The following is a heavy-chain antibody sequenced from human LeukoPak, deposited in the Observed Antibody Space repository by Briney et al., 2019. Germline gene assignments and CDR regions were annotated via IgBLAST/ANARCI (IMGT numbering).Heavy chain of an antibody. J-gene: IGHJ4*02. CDR3: AREGSSGWYGMFDY. D-gene: IGHD6-19*01. CDR2: ISSSSSYI. CDR1: GFTSSSYS. Sequence: KTGGSLRLSCAASGFTSSSYSMNWVRQAPGKGLEWVSSISSSSSYIYYADSVKGRFTISRDNAKNSLYLQMNSLRAEDTAVYYCAREGSSGWYGMFDYWGQGTLVTVSS. V-gene: IGHV3-21*01.